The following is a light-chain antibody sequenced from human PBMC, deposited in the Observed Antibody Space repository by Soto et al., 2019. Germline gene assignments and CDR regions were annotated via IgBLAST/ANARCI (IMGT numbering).Light chain of an antibody. V-gene: IGKV3-15*01. J-gene: IGKJ4*01. Sequence: EIVMTQSPATLSVSPGERATLSCRASQSVSSNLAWYQQKPGQAPGLLIYDASTRATGIPARFSGSGSGTEFTLTISSLQSEDFAVYYCQQYNSWPLTFGGGTKVEIK. CDR2: DAS. CDR3: QQYNSWPLT. CDR1: QSVSSN.